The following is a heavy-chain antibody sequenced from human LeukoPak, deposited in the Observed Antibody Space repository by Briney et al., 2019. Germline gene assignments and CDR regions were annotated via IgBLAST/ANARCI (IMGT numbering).Heavy chain of an antibody. CDR2: IYYSGST. CDR1: GGSISSGGYY. J-gene: IGHJ6*02. V-gene: IGHV4-31*03. D-gene: IGHD3-10*01. CDR3: ARDLSPVRGPYGMDV. Sequence: SQTLSLTCTVSGGSISSGGYYWSWIRQHPGRGLEWIGYIYYSGSTYYNPSLKSRVTISVDTSKNQFSLKLSSVTAADTAVYYCARDLSPVRGPYGMDVWGQGTTVTVSS.